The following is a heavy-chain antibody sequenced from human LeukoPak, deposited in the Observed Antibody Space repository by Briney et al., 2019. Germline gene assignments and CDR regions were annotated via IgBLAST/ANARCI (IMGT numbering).Heavy chain of an antibody. V-gene: IGHV1-2*02. CDR2: INPNSGGT. J-gene: IGHJ3*02. Sequence: ASVKVSCKASGYTFTGYYLHWVRQAPGQGLEWMGWINPNSGGTNYAQKFQGRVTMTRDTSISTAYMELSSLSSDDTAVFYCARSPQDFWLSGGIWGQGTMVTVSS. D-gene: IGHD2-15*01. CDR3: ARSPQDFWLSGGI. CDR1: GYTFTGYY.